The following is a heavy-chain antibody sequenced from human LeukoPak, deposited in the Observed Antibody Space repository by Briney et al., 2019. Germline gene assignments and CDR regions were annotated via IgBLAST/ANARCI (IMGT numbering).Heavy chain of an antibody. Sequence: ASVKVSCKASGYTFTSYGISWVRQAPGQGLEWMGWISAYNGNTNYAQKLQGRVTMTTDTSTSTAYMELRSLRSNDTAVYYCARAPLNTAMDFAGGYYYYYYGMDVWGQGTTVTVSS. D-gene: IGHD5-18*01. V-gene: IGHV1-18*01. CDR2: ISAYNGNT. CDR1: GYTFTSYG. CDR3: ARAPLNTAMDFAGGYYYYYYGMDV. J-gene: IGHJ6*02.